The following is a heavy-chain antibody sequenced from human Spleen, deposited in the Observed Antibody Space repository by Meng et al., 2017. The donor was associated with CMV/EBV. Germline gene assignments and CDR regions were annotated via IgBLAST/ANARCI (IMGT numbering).Heavy chain of an antibody. D-gene: IGHD3-3*01. V-gene: IGHV3-21*01. CDR2: ISTTSSYI. CDR3: AGFGVTITNGLDV. J-gene: IGHJ6*02. Sequence: GGSLRLSCAASGFTFSSYSMNWVRQAPGKGLEWVSSISTTSSYIYYADSLKGRFTISRDNGKNTLYLQISSLRVEHTAVYYCAGFGVTITNGLDVWGQGTTVTVSS. CDR1: GFTFSSYS.